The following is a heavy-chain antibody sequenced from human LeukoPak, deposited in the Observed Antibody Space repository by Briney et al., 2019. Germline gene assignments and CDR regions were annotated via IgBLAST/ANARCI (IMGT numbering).Heavy chain of an antibody. CDR3: ARDVVAARGSFDY. D-gene: IGHD2-2*01. V-gene: IGHV4-4*07. Sequence: SETLSLTCTVSGGSIGSYYWSWIRQAAGKGLEWIGHIYTSGSTNYNPSLKSRVTMSVDMSKNQFSLKLRSVTAADTAVYYCARDVVAARGSFDYWGQGTLVTVSS. CDR2: IYTSGST. J-gene: IGHJ4*02. CDR1: GGSIGSYY.